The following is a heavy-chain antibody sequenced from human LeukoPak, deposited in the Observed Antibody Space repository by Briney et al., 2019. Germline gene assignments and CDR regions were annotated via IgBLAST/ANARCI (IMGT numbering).Heavy chain of an antibody. CDR1: GVSISSSSYY. Sequence: SETLSLTCTVSGVSISSSSYYWGWIRQPPGKGLEWIGSIYYSGSTYSNPSLKSRVTISVDTSKNQFSLKLSYVTAADTAVYYCARHPTYESVFDYWGQGTLVTVSS. D-gene: IGHD3-3*01. CDR2: IYYSGST. CDR3: ARHPTYESVFDY. V-gene: IGHV4-39*01. J-gene: IGHJ4*02.